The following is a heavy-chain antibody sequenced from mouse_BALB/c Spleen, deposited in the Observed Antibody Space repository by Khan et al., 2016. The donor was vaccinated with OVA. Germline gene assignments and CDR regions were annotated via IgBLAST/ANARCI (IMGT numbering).Heavy chain of an antibody. CDR2: IWGDGST. J-gene: IGHJ1*01. CDR3: AKFYDGGVSNWYFDV. V-gene: IGHV2-3*01. Sequence: QVQLKESGPGLVAPSQSLSITCTVSGFSLATYGVTWVRQPPGKGLEWLGIIWGDGSTNYHSALISRLSISKDFSKSQDFLKLNSLQADDTAKYYCAKFYDGGVSNWYFDVWGAGTTVTVSS. CDR1: GFSLATYG. D-gene: IGHD1-1*02.